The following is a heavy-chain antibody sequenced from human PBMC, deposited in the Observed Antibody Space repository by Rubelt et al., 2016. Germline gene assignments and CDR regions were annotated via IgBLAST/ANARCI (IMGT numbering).Heavy chain of an antibody. CDR2: IYYSGST. D-gene: IGHD3-3*01. J-gene: IGHJ4*02. Sequence: QLQLQESGPGLVKPSETLSLTCTVSGGSISSSSYYWGWIRQPPGKGLEWIGSIYYSGSTYYNPSLKSRVTISVDTSKSQFSLKLSSVTAADTAVYYCARRGAIFGVVIYFDYWGQGTLVTVSS. V-gene: IGHV4-39*01. CDR1: GGSISSSSYY. CDR3: ARRGAIFGVVIYFDY.